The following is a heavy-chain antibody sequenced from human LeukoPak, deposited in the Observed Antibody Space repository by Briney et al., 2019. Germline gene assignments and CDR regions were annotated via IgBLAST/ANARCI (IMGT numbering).Heavy chain of an antibody. CDR2: ISSSGYTK. CDR1: GFTVSTYE. J-gene: IGHJ4*02. CDR3: ARGPAGTTGHDY. Sequence: GGSLRLSCAAPGFTVSTYEMNWVRQAPGKGREWVSFISSSGYTKYYADSVKGRFTISRDNAKKSLYLQMNSLRDEDTAVYYCARGPAGTTGHDYWGQGTLVTVSS. V-gene: IGHV3-48*03. D-gene: IGHD1-7*01.